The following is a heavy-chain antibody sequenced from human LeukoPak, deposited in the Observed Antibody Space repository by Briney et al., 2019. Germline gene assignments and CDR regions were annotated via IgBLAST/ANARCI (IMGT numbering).Heavy chain of an antibody. CDR1: GGSISNYY. Sequence: KPSETLSLTCTVSGGSISNYYWSWIRQPPGKGLEWIAYIYYSGSTNYNPSLKSRVTISVDTSKSEVSLSLNSVTAADTAVYYCARMGPDYYDSSGCFYLWGRGTLLTVSS. V-gene: IGHV4-59*01. CDR3: ARMGPDYYDSSGCFYL. J-gene: IGHJ2*01. CDR2: IYYSGST. D-gene: IGHD3-22*01.